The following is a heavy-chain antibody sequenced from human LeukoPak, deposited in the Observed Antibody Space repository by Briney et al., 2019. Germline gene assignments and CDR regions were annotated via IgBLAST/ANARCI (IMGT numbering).Heavy chain of an antibody. CDR3: ARGSTRKIDP. CDR1: GGSFSGYY. J-gene: IGHJ5*02. Sequence: SETLSLTCAVYGGSFSGYYWSWIRQPPGKGLEWIGEINHSGSTNYNPSLKSRVTMSVDTSKNQFSLKLSSVTAADTAVYYCARGSTRKIDPWGQGTLVTVSS. V-gene: IGHV4-34*01. CDR2: INHSGST.